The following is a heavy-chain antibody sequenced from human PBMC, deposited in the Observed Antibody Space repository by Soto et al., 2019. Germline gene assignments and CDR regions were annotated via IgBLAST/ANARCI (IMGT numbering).Heavy chain of an antibody. Sequence: QPGGSLRLSCAASGFTFSSYSMNWLRQAPGKGLEWIAYMSATGRTHYADSVKGRFTISRDNAKNSLSLQMSSLRDEDTAVYYCARDTANITNIYWGQGTQVTVSS. J-gene: IGHJ4*02. CDR3: ARDTANITNIY. D-gene: IGHD5-18*01. CDR2: MSATGRT. CDR1: GFTFSSYS. V-gene: IGHV3-48*02.